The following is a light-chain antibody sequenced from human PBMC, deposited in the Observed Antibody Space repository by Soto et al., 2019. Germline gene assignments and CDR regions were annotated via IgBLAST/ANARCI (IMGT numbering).Light chain of an antibody. Sequence: QSVLPEPPSASGTPGQRITISCSGSSSNIGDNPVNWYQQLPGAAPKLLIYINDQRPSGVPDRFSGSKSGTSASLAISGLQPEDEADYYCAAWDDRLNALFGTGTKVTV. CDR2: IND. V-gene: IGLV1-44*01. CDR1: SSNIGDNP. J-gene: IGLJ1*01. CDR3: AAWDDRLNAL.